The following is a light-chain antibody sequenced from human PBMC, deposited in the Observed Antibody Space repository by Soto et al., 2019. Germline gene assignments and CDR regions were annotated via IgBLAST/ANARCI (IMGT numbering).Light chain of an antibody. Sequence: EIVLTQSPGTLSLSPGERATLSCRASQSVSSSYLAWYQQKPGQAPRLLIYGASSRATGIPDRFSGSGSGTDFTLTISRLEPEGFAVYYCQDRSVWDPLTFGGGTKVDIK. CDR3: QDRSVWDPLT. V-gene: IGKV3D-20*02. J-gene: IGKJ4*01. CDR2: GAS. CDR1: QSVSSSY.